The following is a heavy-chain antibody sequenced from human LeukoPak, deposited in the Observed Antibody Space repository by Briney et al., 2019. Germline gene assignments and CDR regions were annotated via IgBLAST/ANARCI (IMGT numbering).Heavy chain of an antibody. J-gene: IGHJ6*02. CDR2: INPNSGGT. V-gene: IGHV1-2*06. D-gene: IGHD2/OR15-2a*01. Sequence: ASVKVSCKASGYTFTSYYMHWVRQAPGQGLEWMGRINPNSGGTNYAQKFQGRVTMTRDTSISTAYMELSRLRSDDTAVYYCAREIVRQSGMDVWGQGTTVTVSS. CDR1: GYTFTSYY. CDR3: AREIVRQSGMDV.